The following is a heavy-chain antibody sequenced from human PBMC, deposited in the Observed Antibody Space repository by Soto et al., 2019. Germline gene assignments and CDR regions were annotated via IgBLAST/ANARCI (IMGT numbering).Heavy chain of an antibody. V-gene: IGHV3-23*01. D-gene: IGHD3-16*01. Sequence: GGSLRLSCAASGFTFSSYAMSWVRQAPGKGLEWVSAISGSGGSTYYADSVKGRFTISRDNSKNTLYLQTNSLRAEDTAVYYCAKAHSKIGDPDAFDIWGQGTMVTVSS. CDR3: AKAHSKIGDPDAFDI. J-gene: IGHJ3*02. CDR1: GFTFSSYA. CDR2: ISGSGGST.